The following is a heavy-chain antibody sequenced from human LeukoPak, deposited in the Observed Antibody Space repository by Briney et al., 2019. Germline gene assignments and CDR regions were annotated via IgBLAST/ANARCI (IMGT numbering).Heavy chain of an antibody. CDR3: ADLGDTL. V-gene: IGHV3-72*01. CDR1: GFTFSDHY. D-gene: IGHD1-26*01. Sequence: GGSLRLSCASSGFTFSDHYMDWVRQAPGKRLEWVGHIRNRANSYTTFYAASVKGRFTISRDYSKNSLYLQMNSLQTEDTAVYSCADLGDTLWGQGTLVTVSS. J-gene: IGHJ4*02. CDR2: IRNRANSYTT.